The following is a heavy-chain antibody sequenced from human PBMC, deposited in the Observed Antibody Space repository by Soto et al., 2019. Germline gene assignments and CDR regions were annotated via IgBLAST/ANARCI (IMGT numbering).Heavy chain of an antibody. CDR2: IYYSGST. Sequence: SETLSLTCTVSGGSISSSSYYWGWIRQPPGKGLEWIGSIYYSGSTYYNPSLKSRVTISVDTSKNQFSLKLSSVTAADTAVYYCARRTRGYDSSGYYYYFDYWGQGTLVTVSS. CDR3: ARRTRGYDSSGYYYYFDY. V-gene: IGHV4-39*01. J-gene: IGHJ4*02. D-gene: IGHD3-22*01. CDR1: GGSISSSSYY.